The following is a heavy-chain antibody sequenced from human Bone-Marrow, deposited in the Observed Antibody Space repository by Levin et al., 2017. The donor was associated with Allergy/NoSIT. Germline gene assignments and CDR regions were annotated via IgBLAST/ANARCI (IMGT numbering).Heavy chain of an antibody. CDR2: SIPIVGTP. D-gene: IGHD5/OR15-5a*01. J-gene: IGHJ4*02. Sequence: SVKVSCKASGVSFSSYAISWLRQAPGQGLEWMGGSIPIVGTPNYAQKFRDRLTIIADESTSTVYMELSSLRSEDTAVYYCAREGGDILSTTYLDYWGQGTLVTVSS. CDR3: AREGGDILSTTYLDY. V-gene: IGHV1-69*13. CDR1: GVSFSSYA.